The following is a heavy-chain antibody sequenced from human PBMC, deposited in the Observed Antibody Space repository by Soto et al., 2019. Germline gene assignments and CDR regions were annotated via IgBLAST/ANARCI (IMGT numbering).Heavy chain of an antibody. CDR1: GGSISSRGYY. CDR3: ATSNWFDP. V-gene: IGHV4-39*01. CDR2: IYYSGSN. Sequence: QLQLQESGPGLVKPSETLSLTCTVSGGSISSRGYYWGWIRQPPGKGLGWIGTIYYSGSNYYNPALXXXVXXTVDTSKTQFSLKLRSVTAADTAVYYCATSNWFDPWGQGTLVTVSS. J-gene: IGHJ5*02.